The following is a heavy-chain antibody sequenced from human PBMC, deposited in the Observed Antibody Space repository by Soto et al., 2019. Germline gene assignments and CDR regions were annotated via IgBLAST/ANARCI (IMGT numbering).Heavy chain of an antibody. CDR2: ISAYNGNT. CDR1: GYTFTSYG. V-gene: IGHV1-18*01. Sequence: ASVKVSCKASGYTFTSYGISWVRQAPGQGLEWMGWISAYNGNTNYAQKLQGRVTMTTDTSTSTAYMELRSLRSDDTAVYSCARGAPGSLGYCSGGSCYGPRYYYYYMDVWGKGTAVTVSS. D-gene: IGHD2-15*01. J-gene: IGHJ6*03. CDR3: ARGAPGSLGYCSGGSCYGPRYYYYYMDV.